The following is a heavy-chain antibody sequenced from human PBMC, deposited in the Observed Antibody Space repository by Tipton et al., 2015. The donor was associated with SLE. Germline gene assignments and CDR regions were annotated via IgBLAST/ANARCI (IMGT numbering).Heavy chain of an antibody. CDR1: GYSFTSYG. CDR3: AREGGYYSGSYPIDY. D-gene: IGHD1-26*01. V-gene: IGHV1-18*01. Sequence: QLVQSGAEVKKPGESLKISCKGSGYSFTSYGISWVRQAPGQGLEWMGWISAYNGNTNYAQKLQGRVTMTTDTSTSTAYMELRSLRSDDTAVYYCAREGGYYSGSYPIDYWGQGTLVTVSS. J-gene: IGHJ4*02. CDR2: ISAYNGNT.